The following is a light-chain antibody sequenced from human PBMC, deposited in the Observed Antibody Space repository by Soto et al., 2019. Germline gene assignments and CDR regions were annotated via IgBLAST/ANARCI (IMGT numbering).Light chain of an antibody. CDR1: SSDVGAYDY. J-gene: IGLJ3*02. CDR2: EVS. V-gene: IGLV2-14*01. Sequence: QSALTQPASVSGSPGQSITISCTGTSSDVGAYDYVSWYQQHPGTAPKLIISEVSNRPSGVSDRFSGSKSANTASLTISGLQAEDEADYYCSSYTTDTTWVFGGGPKVTVL. CDR3: SSYTTDTTWV.